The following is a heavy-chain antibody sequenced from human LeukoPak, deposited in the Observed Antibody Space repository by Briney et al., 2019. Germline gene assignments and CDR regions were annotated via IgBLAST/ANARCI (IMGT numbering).Heavy chain of an antibody. V-gene: IGHV3-7*01. CDR1: GFIFSSYW. J-gene: IGHJ6*03. CDR3: ARERGYSYGKTGGRYYYYMDV. CDR2: IKEDGSEK. D-gene: IGHD5-18*01. Sequence: GGSLRLSCAASGFIFSSYWMAWVRQAPGKGLEWVANIKEDGSEKNYVDSVKGRFTISRDNAKNSLYLQMNSLRAEDTAVYYCARERGYSYGKTGGRYYYYMDVWGKGTTVTISS.